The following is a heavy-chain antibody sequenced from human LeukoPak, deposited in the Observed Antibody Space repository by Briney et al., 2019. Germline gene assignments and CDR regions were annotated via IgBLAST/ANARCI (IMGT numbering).Heavy chain of an antibody. CDR1: GYTFTSYY. V-gene: IGHV1-46*03. CDR2: INPSGGST. J-gene: IGHJ3*02. Sequence: ASVKVSCKASGYTFTSYYMHWVRQAPGQGLEWMGIINPSGGSTSYAQKFQGRVTMTRDTSTTTVYMELSSLRSEDTAVYSCARDRTGYYYDSSGYYFDAFHIWGQGTMVTVSS. CDR3: ARDRTGYYYDSSGYYFDAFHI. D-gene: IGHD3-22*01.